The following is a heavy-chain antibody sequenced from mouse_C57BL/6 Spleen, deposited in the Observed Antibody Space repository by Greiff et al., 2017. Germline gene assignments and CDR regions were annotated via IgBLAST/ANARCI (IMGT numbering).Heavy chain of an antibody. D-gene: IGHD2-13*01. CDR1: GFNIKDDY. CDR2: IDPENGDT. Sequence: VQLQQSGAELVRPGASVKLSCTASGFNIKDDYMHWVKQRPEQGLEWIGWIDPENGDTEYASKFQGKATITADTSSNTAYLQLSSLTSEDTAVXYYTARDGDYWGQGTLVTVSA. CDR3: TARDGDY. V-gene: IGHV14-4*01. J-gene: IGHJ3*01.